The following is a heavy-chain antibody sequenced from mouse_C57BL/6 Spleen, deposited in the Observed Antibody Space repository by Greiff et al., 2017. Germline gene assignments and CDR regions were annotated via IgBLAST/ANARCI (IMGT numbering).Heavy chain of an antibody. Sequence: LVESGAELARPGASVKLSCKASGYTFTSYGISWVKQRTGQGLEWIGEIYPRNGNTYYNEKFKGKATLTADKSSSTAYMELRSLTSEDSAVYFCARWGDFTTVVANLRNWGQGTLVTVSA. CDR1: GYTFTSYG. D-gene: IGHD1-1*01. V-gene: IGHV1-81*01. J-gene: IGHJ3*01. CDR2: IYPRNGNT. CDR3: ARWGDFTTVVANLRN.